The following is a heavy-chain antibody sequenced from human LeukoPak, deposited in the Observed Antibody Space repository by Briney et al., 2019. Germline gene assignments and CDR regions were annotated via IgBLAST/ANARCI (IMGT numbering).Heavy chain of an antibody. Sequence: PSETLSLTCTVSGGSISSGGYYWSWIRQHPGKGLEWIGYIYYSGSTYYNPSLKSRVTISVDTSKNQFSLKLSSVTAADTAVYYCARTQAAAGRMFDYWGQGTLVTVSS. J-gene: IGHJ4*02. D-gene: IGHD6-13*01. CDR2: IYYSGST. V-gene: IGHV4-31*03. CDR3: ARTQAAAGRMFDY. CDR1: GGSISSGGYY.